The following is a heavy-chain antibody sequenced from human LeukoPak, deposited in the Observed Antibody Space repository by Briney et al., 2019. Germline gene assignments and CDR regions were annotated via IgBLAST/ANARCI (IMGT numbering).Heavy chain of an antibody. CDR1: GGTFSSYA. Sequence: ASAKVSCKASGGTFSSYAISWVRQAPGQGLEWMGRIIPILGIAIYAQKFQGRVTITADKSTSTAYMELSSLRSEDTAVYYCARDTTYSSSWYLSYWGQGTLVTVSS. CDR2: IIPILGIA. CDR3: ARDTTYSSSWYLSY. J-gene: IGHJ4*02. V-gene: IGHV1-69*04. D-gene: IGHD6-13*01.